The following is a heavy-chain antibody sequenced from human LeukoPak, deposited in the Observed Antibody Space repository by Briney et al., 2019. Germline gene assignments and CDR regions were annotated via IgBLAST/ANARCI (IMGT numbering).Heavy chain of an antibody. V-gene: IGHV3-15*01. CDR1: GCIFSDYY. CDR2: IKSKTDGGTT. J-gene: IGHJ6*03. CDR3: TSLGSGYYFLYYYYYYMDV. D-gene: IGHD3-22*01. Sequence: GGSLRLSCAASGCIFSDYYMSWIRQAPGKGLEWVGRIKSKTDGGTTDYAAPVKGRFTISRDDSKNTLYLQMNSLKTEDTAVYYCTSLGSGYYFLYYYYYYMDVWGKGTTVSISS.